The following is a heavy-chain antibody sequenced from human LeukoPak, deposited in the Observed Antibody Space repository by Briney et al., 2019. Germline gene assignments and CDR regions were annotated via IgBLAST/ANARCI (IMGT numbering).Heavy chain of an antibody. CDR1: GGSFSDYY. J-gene: IGHJ3*01. D-gene: IGHD3-10*01. CDR3: ASGPVDYYTSGSFLK. V-gene: IGHV4-34*01. CDR2: ITHSGST. Sequence: KPSETLSLTCAVYGGSFSDYYWTWIRQPPGKGLEWIGEITHSGSTNYNPSLKSRVTISVDTSKNQFSLKVNSVTAADTAIYYCASGPVDYYTSGSFLKWGQGTMVTVSS.